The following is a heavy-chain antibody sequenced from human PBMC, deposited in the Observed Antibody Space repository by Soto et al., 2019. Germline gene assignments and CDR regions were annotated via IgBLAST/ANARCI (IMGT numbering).Heavy chain of an antibody. J-gene: IGHJ4*02. CDR3: ARPPGYISDWYYFDL. CDR2: ISPKSGVT. CDR1: GYSFINYY. D-gene: IGHD3-9*01. Sequence: SVKVSCKASGYSFINYYTHWVRRAPGQGFEWMGRISPKSGVTDYAQKFQGRVSLTWDTSLNTAYMELSSLMSEDTAVYYCARPPGYISDWYYFDLWGQGTQVTVSS. V-gene: IGHV1-2*02.